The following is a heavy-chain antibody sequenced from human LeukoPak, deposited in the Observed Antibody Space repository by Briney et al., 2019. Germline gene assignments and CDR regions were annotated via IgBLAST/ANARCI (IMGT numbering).Heavy chain of an antibody. CDR3: AKVFSSSSTDY. Sequence: PGGSLRLSCAASGFTFNTDAMTWVRQAPGKGLQWVAAISGSGGDTYYEDAVKGRFTISRDNSKNMMYLQMNSLRAEDTAVYYCAKVFSSSSTDYWGQGTLVTVSS. D-gene: IGHD6-6*01. V-gene: IGHV3-23*01. J-gene: IGHJ4*02. CDR1: GFTFNTDA. CDR2: ISGSGGDT.